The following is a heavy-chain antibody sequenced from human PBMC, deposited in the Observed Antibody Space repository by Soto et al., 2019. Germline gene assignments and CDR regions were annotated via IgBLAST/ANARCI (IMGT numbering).Heavy chain of an antibody. Sequence: GASVKVSCKASGYTFTSYAMHWVRQAHGQSLEWMGCIHAGNGNTKYSQKFQSRVTITRDTSASTAYMELSSRRCEDTAVYYCARKMVRGVTYYYYYGMDVRGQGTTVTGSS. J-gene: IGHJ6*02. CDR1: GYTFTSYA. CDR2: IHAGNGNT. D-gene: IGHD3-10*01. V-gene: IGHV1-3*01. CDR3: ARKMVRGVTYYYYYGMDV.